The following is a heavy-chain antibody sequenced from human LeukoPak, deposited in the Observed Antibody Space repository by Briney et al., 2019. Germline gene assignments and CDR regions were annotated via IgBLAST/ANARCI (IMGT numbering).Heavy chain of an antibody. CDR3: ARVCSSIWYSGYLHMDV. CDR2: ISSSSSYI. Sequence: GGSLRLSCAASGFTFSSYSMNWVRQAPGKGLEWVSSISSSSSYIYYADSVKGRFTISRDNDKKSLYLQMNSLRVEDTAVYYCARVCSSIWYSGYLHMDVWGKGTTVTVSS. D-gene: IGHD6-13*01. CDR1: GFTFSSYS. V-gene: IGHV3-21*01. J-gene: IGHJ6*03.